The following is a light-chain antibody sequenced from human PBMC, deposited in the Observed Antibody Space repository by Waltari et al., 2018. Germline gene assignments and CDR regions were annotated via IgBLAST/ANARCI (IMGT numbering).Light chain of an antibody. CDR1: SSDVGAYDY. Sequence: QSALTQPASVSGSPGQSITISCTGTSSDVGAYDYVSWYQQYPAKAPQLVILDLSSRPSGTSGRFSGSKSGNTASLIISGLQADDEAEYYCSSYTASRHYVFGTGTKVTVL. CDR3: SSYTASRHYV. CDR2: DLS. V-gene: IGLV2-14*03. J-gene: IGLJ1*01.